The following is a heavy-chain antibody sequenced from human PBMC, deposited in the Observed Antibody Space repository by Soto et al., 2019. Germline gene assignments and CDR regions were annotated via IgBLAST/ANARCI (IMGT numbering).Heavy chain of an antibody. J-gene: IGHJ4*02. D-gene: IGHD1-1*01. CDR1: GGSISSGGYS. CDR2: IYHSGST. Sequence: PSETLSLTCAVSGGSISSGGYSWSWIRQPPGKGLEWIGYIYHSGSTYYNPSLKSRVTISVDRSKNQFSLKLSSVTAADTAVYYCARGFHLDLREWGQGTLVTVSS. V-gene: IGHV4-30-2*01. CDR3: ARGFHLDLRE.